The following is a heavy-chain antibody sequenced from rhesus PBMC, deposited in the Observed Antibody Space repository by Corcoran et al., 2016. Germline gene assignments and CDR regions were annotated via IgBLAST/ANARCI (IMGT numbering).Heavy chain of an antibody. D-gene: IGHD2-39*01. J-gene: IGHJ4*01. CDR2: ISVTSGRT. CDR1: AYSISRVYY. CDR3: ARFVNGAFDY. Sequence: QVQLQESGPGLVKPSETLSLPCAVSAYSISRVYYWGWLRQPPGKGLDYIGYISVTSGRTYYNPSLKSLVTISKDTSKNRFSLKLTSVTAADTAVYYCARFVNGAFDYWGQGVLVTVSS. V-gene: IGHV4-99*01.